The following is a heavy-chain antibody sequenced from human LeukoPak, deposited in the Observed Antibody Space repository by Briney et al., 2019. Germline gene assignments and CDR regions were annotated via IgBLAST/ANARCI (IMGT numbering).Heavy chain of an antibody. CDR2: IIPIFGTA. CDR1: GGTFSSYA. D-gene: IGHD1-26*01. J-gene: IGHJ4*02. V-gene: IGHV1-69*06. CDR3: ASGGVGATTFDY. Sequence: SVKVSCKASGGTFSSYAISWVRQAPGQGLEWMGGIIPIFGTANYAQKFQGRVTITADKSTSTAYMELSSLRSEDTAVYYCASGGVGATTFDYWGQGTLVTVSS.